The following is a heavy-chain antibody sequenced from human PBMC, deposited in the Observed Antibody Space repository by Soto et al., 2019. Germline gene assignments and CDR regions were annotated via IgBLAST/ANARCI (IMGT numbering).Heavy chain of an antibody. D-gene: IGHD2-15*01. CDR2: ISAYNGNT. J-gene: IGHJ4*02. Sequence: ASVKVSCKASGYTFTSYGISWVRQAPGQGLEWMGWISAYNGNTNYAQKLQGRVTMTTDTSTSTAYMELRSLRPDDTAVYYCASGAPRYCSGGSYYSSPTPFDYWGQGTLVTVSS. CDR3: ASGAPRYCSGGSYYSSPTPFDY. V-gene: IGHV1-18*01. CDR1: GYTFTSYG.